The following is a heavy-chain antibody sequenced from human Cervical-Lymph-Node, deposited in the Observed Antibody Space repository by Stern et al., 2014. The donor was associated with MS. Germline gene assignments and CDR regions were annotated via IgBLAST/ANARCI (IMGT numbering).Heavy chain of an antibody. CDR3: ARERIGGALLDY. CDR2: LNLNTGST. CDR1: GYSFTDYY. Sequence: VQLVESGAEVKKPGASVKGSCKASGYSFTDYYMHWVRQAPGQGLVRMGWLNLNTGSTNYAQKFRGRVPMTRDTSMTTAYMDLSRLTSDDTAVYFCARERIGGALLDYWGQGTLLTVSS. J-gene: IGHJ4*02. D-gene: IGHD1-26*01. V-gene: IGHV1-2*02.